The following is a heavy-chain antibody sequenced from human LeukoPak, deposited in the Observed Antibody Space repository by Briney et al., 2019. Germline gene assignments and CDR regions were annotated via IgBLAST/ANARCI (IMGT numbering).Heavy chain of an antibody. CDR3: ARVRGSSSWYSIDY. V-gene: IGHV3-7*01. Sequence: SGGSLRLSCAASGFIFSSYWMSWVRQAPGKGLEWVANIKQDGSDKYYVDSVKGRFTIPRDNAKNSLYLQMNSLRAEDTAVYYCARVRGSSSWYSIDYWGQGTLVTVSS. J-gene: IGHJ4*02. CDR2: IKQDGSDK. CDR1: GFIFSSYW. D-gene: IGHD6-13*01.